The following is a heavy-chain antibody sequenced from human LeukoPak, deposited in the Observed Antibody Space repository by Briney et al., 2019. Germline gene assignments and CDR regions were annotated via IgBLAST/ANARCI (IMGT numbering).Heavy chain of an antibody. D-gene: IGHD2-15*01. CDR1: GFTFSTYW. CDR3: AGTNGYCSGGKCSEYYYYYGMDV. V-gene: IGHV3-7*01. J-gene: IGHJ6*02. CDR2: IKQDGSEK. Sequence: GGSLRLSCAASGFTFSTYWMSWVRQAPGKGLEWVANIKQDGSEKHYVDSVKGRFTISRDNAKNSVYLQMNSLRAEDTAVYYCAGTNGYCSGGKCSEYYYYYGMDVWGQGTLVTVSS.